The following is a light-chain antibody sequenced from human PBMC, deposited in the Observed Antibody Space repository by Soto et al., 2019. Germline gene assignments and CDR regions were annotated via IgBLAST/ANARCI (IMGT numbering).Light chain of an antibody. Sequence: QSVLTQPASMSGSLGQSITISCTGTISDIGGDNFGSWYQQNPGKAPKLMIYEVSNRPSGVSDRFSGSKSGSTASLTISVRQAADEAAYYCCSYRSSSTLVFGTGTKLTVL. V-gene: IGLV2-14*01. J-gene: IGLJ1*01. CDR2: EVS. CDR1: ISDIGGDNF. CDR3: CSYRSSSTLV.